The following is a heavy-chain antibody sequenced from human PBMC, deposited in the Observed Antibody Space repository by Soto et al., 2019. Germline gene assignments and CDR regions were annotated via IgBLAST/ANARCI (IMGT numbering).Heavy chain of an antibody. CDR3: ARVATIFGVVNVYYYYGMDV. CDR1: GGTFSSYA. CDR2: IIPIFGTA. D-gene: IGHD3-3*01. Sequence: ASVKVSCKASGGTFSSYAISWVRQASGQGLEWMGGIIPIFGTANYAQKFQGRVTITADESTSTAYMELSSLRSEDTAVYYCARVATIFGVVNVYYYYGMDVWGQGTTVTVSS. J-gene: IGHJ6*02. V-gene: IGHV1-69*13.